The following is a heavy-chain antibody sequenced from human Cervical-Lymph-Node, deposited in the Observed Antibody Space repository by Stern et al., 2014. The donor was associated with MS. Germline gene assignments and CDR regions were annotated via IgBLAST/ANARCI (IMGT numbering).Heavy chain of an antibody. CDR1: GFDFSDYY. J-gene: IGHJ4*02. V-gene: IGHV3-11*01. CDR3: ARAAPCTPSY. CDR2: ISHDGETI. D-gene: IGHD2-8*01. Sequence: VQLVESGGGSVKPGGSRRLSCAASGFDFSDYYMSWIRQAPGQGLEWVSYISHDGETIYYADSVNGRFTVTRDNAKKSLFLQMSNLRADDTAVYYCARAAPCTPSYWGQGTLVTVSS.